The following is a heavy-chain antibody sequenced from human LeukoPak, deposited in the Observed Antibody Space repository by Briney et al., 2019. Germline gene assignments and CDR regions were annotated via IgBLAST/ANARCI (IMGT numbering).Heavy chain of an antibody. V-gene: IGHV1-2*02. CDR3: ARDRWFGESYGMDV. CDR2: INPNSGGT. CDR1: GYTFTGYY. J-gene: IGHJ6*02. D-gene: IGHD3-10*01. Sequence: ASVTVSCKASGYTFTGYYMHWVRQAPGQGLEWMGWINPNSGGTNYAQKFQGRVTMTRDTSISTAYMELSRLRSDDTAVYYCARDRWFGESYGMDVWGQGTTVTVSS.